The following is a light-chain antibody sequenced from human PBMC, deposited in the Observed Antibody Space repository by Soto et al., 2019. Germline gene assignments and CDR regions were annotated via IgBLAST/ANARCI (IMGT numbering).Light chain of an antibody. CDR3: QQYGSSPRS. V-gene: IGKV3-20*01. J-gene: IGKJ1*01. CDR1: QSVSSTY. Sequence: EIVLTQSPGTLSLSPGERATLSCRASQSVSSTYLAWYQHKLGLAPRLLIYGASSKASGIPDRFSGSGSGTDFTLTISRLEPEDFAVYYCQQYGSSPRSFGQGTKVEVK. CDR2: GAS.